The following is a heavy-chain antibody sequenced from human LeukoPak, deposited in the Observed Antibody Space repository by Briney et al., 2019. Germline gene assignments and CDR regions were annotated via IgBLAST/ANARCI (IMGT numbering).Heavy chain of an antibody. D-gene: IGHD3-10*01. CDR2: IKEDGSAK. V-gene: IGHV3-7*01. Sequence: GGSLILSCAASGFTFSNFWMNWVRQTPGKGLEWVANIKEDGSAKYFVDSVKGRFTVSRDNAHNSMFLQMNSLRAEDTAVYYCARAGSEYYFDYWGQGTLVTVS. CDR3: ARAGSEYYFDY. J-gene: IGHJ4*02. CDR1: GFTFSNFW.